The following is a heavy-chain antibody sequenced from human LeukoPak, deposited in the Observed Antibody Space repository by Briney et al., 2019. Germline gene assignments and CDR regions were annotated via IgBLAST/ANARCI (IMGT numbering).Heavy chain of an antibody. V-gene: IGHV3-21*01. J-gene: IGHJ4*02. CDR2: ISPKSDYI. CDR1: GFTFSSYS. CDR3: SRGGTDDPFNS. Sequence: GGSLRLSCAASGFTFSSYSMNWVRQAPGKGLEWVSSISPKSDYIYYADSLKGRFTVSRDNARDSLYPRMNSLRAEDTAVYYCSRGGTDDPFNSWGQGTLVTVSS. D-gene: IGHD1-1*01.